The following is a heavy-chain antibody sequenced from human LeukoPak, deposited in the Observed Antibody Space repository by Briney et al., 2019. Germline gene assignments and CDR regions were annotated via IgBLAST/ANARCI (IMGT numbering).Heavy chain of an antibody. D-gene: IGHD3-22*01. Sequence: QTGGSLRLSCAASGFTLSPYGMHWVRQAPGKGLEWVAFIRFDGSSKYYADSVKGRFTISRDNSKNTLYLQMDSLRAEDTAVYYCARNYYDSSGYLDYFDYWGQGTLVTVSS. CDR2: IRFDGSSK. J-gene: IGHJ4*02. V-gene: IGHV3-30*02. CDR1: GFTLSPYG. CDR3: ARNYYDSSGYLDYFDY.